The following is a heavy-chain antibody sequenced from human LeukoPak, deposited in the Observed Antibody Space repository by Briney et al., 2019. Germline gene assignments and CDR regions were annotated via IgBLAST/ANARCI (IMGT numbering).Heavy chain of an antibody. CDR3: ARAFSSGWYTFDY. CDR2: ISTSGATI. Sequence: PGGSLRLSCAASGFTFSTSHMNWVRQAPGKGLEWVAYISTSGATINYADSVKGRFTISRDNAESSLYLQLNSLREDDTAVYYCARAFSSGWYTFDYWGQGVLVTVSS. CDR1: GFTFSTSH. J-gene: IGHJ4*02. D-gene: IGHD6-19*01. V-gene: IGHV3-48*02.